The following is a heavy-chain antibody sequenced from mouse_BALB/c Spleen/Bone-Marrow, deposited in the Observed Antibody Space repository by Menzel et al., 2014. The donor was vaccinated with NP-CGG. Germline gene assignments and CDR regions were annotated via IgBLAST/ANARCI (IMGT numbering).Heavy chain of an antibody. V-gene: IGHV1-5*01. J-gene: IGHJ1*01. CDR2: VYPGNNDT. CDR1: GYTFTSFW. CDR3: TRYLYGGRDWYFDV. Sequence: VQLQQSGTVLARPGASVKMSCKASGYTFTSFWTHWVKQRPGQGLEWIGAVYPGNNDTNYNQNFKGKAKLTAVTSTSTAYMEFSRLTNEDSAVYYCTRYLYGGRDWYFDVWGAGTTVTVSS. D-gene: IGHD1-1*01.